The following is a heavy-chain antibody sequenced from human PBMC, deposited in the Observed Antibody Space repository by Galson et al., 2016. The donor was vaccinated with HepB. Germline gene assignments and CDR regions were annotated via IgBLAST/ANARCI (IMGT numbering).Heavy chain of an antibody. CDR1: GGSFSGYY. D-gene: IGHD3-22*01. Sequence: SETLSLTCAVYGGSFSGYYWSWIRQPPGKGLEWIGEINHAENTNYNPSLKSRVSISVDTSKNHFSLKLTSVTAADTAVYYCARGRRGYYYSDWAYWGQGALVTVSS. J-gene: IGHJ4*02. V-gene: IGHV4-34*01. CDR2: INHAENT. CDR3: ARGRRGYYYSDWAY.